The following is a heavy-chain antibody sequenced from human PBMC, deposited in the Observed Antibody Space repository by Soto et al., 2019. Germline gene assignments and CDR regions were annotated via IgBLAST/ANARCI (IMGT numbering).Heavy chain of an antibody. CDR3: ASLRDGYNFF. CDR1: GYRFNRYW. D-gene: IGHD5-12*01. CDR2: IYPCDSDT. V-gene: IGHV5-51*01. J-gene: IGHJ4*02. Sequence: GEALEIFRKGSGYRFNRYWIGWVRQMPGKGLEWMGIIYPCDSDTRYNPSFQGQATISADKSISTAYLQWSSLRASDTAMYYCASLRDGYNFFWGQGTLVTVSS.